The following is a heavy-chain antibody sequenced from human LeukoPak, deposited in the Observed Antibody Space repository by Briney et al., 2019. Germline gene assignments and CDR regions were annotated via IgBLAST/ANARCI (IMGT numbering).Heavy chain of an antibody. D-gene: IGHD5-24*01. Sequence: ASVKVSCKASGYTFTSYGISWARQAPGQGLEWMGWISAYNGNTNYAQKLQGRVTMTTDTSTSTAYMELRSLRSDDTAVYYCARGGGSRRDGYIGLLDYWGQGTLVTVSS. CDR3: ARGGGSRRDGYIGLLDY. CDR2: ISAYNGNT. J-gene: IGHJ4*02. V-gene: IGHV1-18*01. CDR1: GYTFTSYG.